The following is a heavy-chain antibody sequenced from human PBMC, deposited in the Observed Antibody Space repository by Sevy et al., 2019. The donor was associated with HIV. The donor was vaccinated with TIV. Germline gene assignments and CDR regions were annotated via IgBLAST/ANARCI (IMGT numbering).Heavy chain of an antibody. CDR2: IYTSGST. CDR1: GGSFSSYY. J-gene: IGHJ3*02. CDR3: ARAVVATTLNDAFDI. V-gene: IGHV4-4*07. Sequence: SETLSLTCTVSGGSFSSYYWSWIRQPAGKGLEWIGRIYTSGSTNYNPSLKSRVTMSVDTSKNQFSLKLSSVTAADTAVYYCARAVVATTLNDAFDIWGQGTMVTVSS. D-gene: IGHD5-12*01.